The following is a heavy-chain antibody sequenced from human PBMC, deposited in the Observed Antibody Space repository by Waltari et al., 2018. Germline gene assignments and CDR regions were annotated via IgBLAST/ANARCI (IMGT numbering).Heavy chain of an antibody. CDR1: GFTFSSYA. Sequence: EVQLLESGGGLVQPGGSLRLSCAASGFTFSSYAMSWVGQAQGKGLEWVSVIYSGGSTYYADSVKGRFTISRDNSKNTLYLQMNSLRAEDTAVYYCAKLEVGAWRNAFDIWGQGTMVTVSS. CDR3: AKLEVGAWRNAFDI. J-gene: IGHJ3*02. CDR2: IYSGGST. D-gene: IGHD1-26*01. V-gene: IGHV3-23*03.